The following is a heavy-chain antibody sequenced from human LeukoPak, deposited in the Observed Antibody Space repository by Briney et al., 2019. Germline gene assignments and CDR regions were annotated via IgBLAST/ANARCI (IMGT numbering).Heavy chain of an antibody. CDR3: ATYRQVLLPFES. J-gene: IGHJ4*02. CDR2: ISGSGGST. V-gene: IGHV3-23*01. D-gene: IGHD2-8*02. CDR1: GFIFSDYY. Sequence: GGSLRLSCTTSGFIFSDYYMNWVRQAPGKGLEWVSVISGSGGSTYYADSVKGRFTISRDNSKSTLSLQMNSLRAEDTAIYYCATYRQVLLPFESWGQGTLVTVSS.